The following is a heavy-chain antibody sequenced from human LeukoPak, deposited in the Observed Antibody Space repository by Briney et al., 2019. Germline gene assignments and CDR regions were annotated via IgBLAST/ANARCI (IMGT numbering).Heavy chain of an antibody. CDR2: IKSDGST. V-gene: IGHV3-74*01. J-gene: IGHJ4*02. Sequence: QSGGSLRLSCAASGFTFSSYWMHWVRQAPGKGLVWVSRIKSDGSTRYADSVKGRFTISRDNAKNTVSLQMTSLRAEDTGVYYCARDPYYGSGPFRLYWGQGILVSVS. D-gene: IGHD3-10*01. CDR1: GFTFSSYW. CDR3: ARDPYYGSGPFRLY.